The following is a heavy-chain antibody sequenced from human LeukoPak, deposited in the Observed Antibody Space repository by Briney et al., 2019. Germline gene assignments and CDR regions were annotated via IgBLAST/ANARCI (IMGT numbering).Heavy chain of an antibody. CDR2: INPSGGST. J-gene: IGHJ4*02. D-gene: IGHD3-3*01. Sequence: GESLKISCKGSGYSFTSYWIGWVRQAPGQGLEWMGIINPSGGSTSYAQKFQGRVTMTRDMSTSTVYMELSSLRSEDTAVYYCARSAGKATRYYFDYWGQGTLVTVSS. CDR3: ARSAGKATRYYFDY. V-gene: IGHV1-46*01. CDR1: GYSFTSYW.